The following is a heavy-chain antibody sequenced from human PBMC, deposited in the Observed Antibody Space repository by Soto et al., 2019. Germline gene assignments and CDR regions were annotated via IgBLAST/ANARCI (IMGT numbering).Heavy chain of an antibody. CDR3: ARSSDSSGYYWYFDL. Sequence: GESLKISCKGSGYSFTSYWIGWVRQMPGKGLEWMGIIYPGDSDTRYSPSFQGQVTISADKSISTAYLQWSSLKASDTAMYYCARSSDSSGYYWYFDLWGRGTLVTVSS. CDR2: IYPGDSDT. V-gene: IGHV5-51*01. CDR1: GYSFTSYW. D-gene: IGHD3-22*01. J-gene: IGHJ2*01.